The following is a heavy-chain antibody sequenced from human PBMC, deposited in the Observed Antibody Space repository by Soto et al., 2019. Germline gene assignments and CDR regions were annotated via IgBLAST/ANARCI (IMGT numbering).Heavy chain of an antibody. CDR3: ARRSVSHSNAFDF. J-gene: IGHJ3*01. V-gene: IGHV1-69*01. D-gene: IGHD2-15*01. CDR2: FIPIIGGG. CDR1: GCTFRNLA. Sequence: QVQLVQSGAEVKKPGYSVKVSCKASGCTFRNLAINWVRQAPGQGLEWMGGFIPIIGGGINAQKFQGRVTITSDESTSTAYMELSSLKSEDTAMYFCARRSVSHSNAFDFWGQGTMVTVSS.